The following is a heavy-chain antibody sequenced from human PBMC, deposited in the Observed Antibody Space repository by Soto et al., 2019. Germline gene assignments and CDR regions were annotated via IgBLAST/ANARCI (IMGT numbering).Heavy chain of an antibody. CDR3: ARDIITVIGGEIYYYFGMDV. D-gene: IGHD3-10*01. J-gene: IGHJ6*02. V-gene: IGHV4-34*01. CDR1: GGSFRYYY. Sequence: SETRSLTCAVNGGSFRYYYWSGLRQPPGKGLEWIGEINQSGTTHYNPSLKRRINISIDTSKNQFSLNLTSVTAADTATYYCARDIITVIGGEIYYYFGMDVWGQGTTVTAP. CDR2: INQSGTT.